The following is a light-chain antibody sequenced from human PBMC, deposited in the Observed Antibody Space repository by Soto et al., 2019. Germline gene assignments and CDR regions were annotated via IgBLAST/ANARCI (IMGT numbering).Light chain of an antibody. J-gene: IGLJ2*01. Sequence: QSVLTQPASVSGSPGQSITISCTGTSSDVGGYKYVSWYQQHPGKAPKLMIYEVSNRPSGVSNRFSGSKSGNTASLTISGLQAEDEADYYCTSCTSSSSLVFGGGTKLTVL. CDR1: SSDVGGYKY. V-gene: IGLV2-14*01. CDR2: EVS. CDR3: TSCTSSSSLV.